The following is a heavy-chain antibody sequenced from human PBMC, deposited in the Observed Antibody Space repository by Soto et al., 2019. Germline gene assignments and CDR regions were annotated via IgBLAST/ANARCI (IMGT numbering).Heavy chain of an antibody. V-gene: IGHV4-4*02. CDR1: GGSFTSNNC. CDR3: ASRDPGTSVDY. CDR2: IYRTGIT. Sequence: QVQLQESGPGLVKPSGTLSLTCAVSGGSFTSNNCWTWVRPPPGQGLQWMGEIYRTGITNYNPSLKSRVTISLDKSENQFSLTVTSLTAADTAVYYCASRDPGTSVDYWGKGTLVTVSS. J-gene: IGHJ4*02. D-gene: IGHD1-7*01.